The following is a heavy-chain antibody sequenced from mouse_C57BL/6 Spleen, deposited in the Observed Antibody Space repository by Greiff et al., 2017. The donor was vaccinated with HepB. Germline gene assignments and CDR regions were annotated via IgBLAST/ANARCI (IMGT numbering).Heavy chain of an antibody. CDR2: INPSSGYT. CDR3: ARRDYYGSSYPLFDY. J-gene: IGHJ2*01. D-gene: IGHD1-1*01. CDR1: GSTFTSYW. V-gene: IGHV1-7*01. Sequence: VKLMESGAELAKPGASVKLSCKASGSTFTSYWMHWVKQRPGQGLEWIGYINPSSGYTKYNQKFKDKAKLTADKSSSTAYMQLSSLTYEDSAVYYCARRDYYGSSYPLFDYWGQGTTLTVSS.